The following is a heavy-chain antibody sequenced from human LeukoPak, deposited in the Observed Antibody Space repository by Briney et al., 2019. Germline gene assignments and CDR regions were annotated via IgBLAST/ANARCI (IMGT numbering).Heavy chain of an antibody. Sequence: PSQTLSLTCTVSGGSISSGGYYWSWIRQHPGKGLEWIGYIYYSGSTYYNPSLKSRVTISVDTSKNQFSLKLSSVTAADTAVYYCARGGIAAARQRWFDPWGQGTLVTVSS. V-gene: IGHV4-31*03. J-gene: IGHJ5*02. CDR3: ARGGIAAARQRWFDP. CDR1: GGSISSGGYY. D-gene: IGHD6-13*01. CDR2: IYYSGST.